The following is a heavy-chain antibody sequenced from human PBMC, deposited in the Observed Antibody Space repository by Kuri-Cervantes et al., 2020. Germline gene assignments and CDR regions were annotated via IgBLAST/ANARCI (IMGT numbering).Heavy chain of an antibody. CDR2: ISGSGGST. CDR1: GFTFSSYA. V-gene: IGHV3-23*01. Sequence: GGSLRLSCAASGFTFSSYAMSWVRQAPGKGLEWVSAISGSGGSTYYADSVKGRFTISRDNSKNTLYLQMNSLRAEDTAVYYCARGRRTFYYDSSAYYGAFDIWGQGTMVTVSS. CDR3: ARGRRTFYYDSSAYYGAFDI. D-gene: IGHD3-22*01. J-gene: IGHJ3*02.